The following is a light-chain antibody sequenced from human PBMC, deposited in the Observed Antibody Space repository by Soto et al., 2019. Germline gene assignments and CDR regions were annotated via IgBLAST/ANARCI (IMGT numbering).Light chain of an antibody. J-gene: IGKJ2*01. CDR3: QQYDNLPYT. V-gene: IGKV1-33*01. CDR2: DAS. Sequence: DIQMTQSPSSLSASVGDRVAITCQASQDISNYLNWYQQKPGKAPKLLIYDASNSETGVPSRFSGSGSGTDFTFTISSLQHEDIATYYCQQYDNLPYTFGQGTKVDIK. CDR1: QDISNY.